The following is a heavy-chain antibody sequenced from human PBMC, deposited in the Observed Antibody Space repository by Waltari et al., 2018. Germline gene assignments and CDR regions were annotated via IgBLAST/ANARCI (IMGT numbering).Heavy chain of an antibody. J-gene: IGHJ5*02. Sequence: QVQLVQSGAEVKKPGASVKVSCKVSGYTLTELSMHWVRQAPGKGLEWMGGFGPEDGETIYAPKFQGRVTMTEDTSTDTAYMELSSLRSEDTAVYYCATRVVVGVPAAAAWFDPWGQGTLVTVSS. CDR2: FGPEDGET. CDR1: GYTLTELS. D-gene: IGHD2-2*01. CDR3: ATRVVVGVPAAAAWFDP. V-gene: IGHV1-24*01.